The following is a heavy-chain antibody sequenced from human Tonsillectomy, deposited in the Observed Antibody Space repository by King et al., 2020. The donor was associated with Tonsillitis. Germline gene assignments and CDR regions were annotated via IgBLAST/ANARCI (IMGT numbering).Heavy chain of an antibody. D-gene: IGHD3-22*01. CDR1: GGSISIYY. CDR2: MYYSGST. CDR3: ARMPXXXDXXGYFXXWYXXL. Sequence: VQLQESGPGLVKPSETLSLTCTVSGGSISIYYWSWIRQPPGKGLEWIGYMYYSGSTDYNPSLKSRVATSVETSKNQLSLKLSSVTAADTAVYYCARMPXXXDXXGYFXXWYXXLWGXXTLVTVS. V-gene: IGHV4-59*01. J-gene: IGHJ2*01.